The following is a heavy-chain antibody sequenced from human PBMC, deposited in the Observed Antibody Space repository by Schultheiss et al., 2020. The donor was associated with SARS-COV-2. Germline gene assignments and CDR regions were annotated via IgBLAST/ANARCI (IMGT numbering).Heavy chain of an antibody. D-gene: IGHD3-3*01. CDR3: ARDRGAFWEEYYFDY. V-gene: IGHV3-15*01. J-gene: IGHJ4*02. Sequence: GESLKISCAASGFTFSNAWMSWVRQAPGKGLEWVGRIKSKTDGGTTDYAAPVKGRFTISRDDSKNTLYLQMNSLRAEDTAVYYCARDRGAFWEEYYFDYWGQGTLVTVSS. CDR1: GFTFSNAW. CDR2: IKSKTDGGTT.